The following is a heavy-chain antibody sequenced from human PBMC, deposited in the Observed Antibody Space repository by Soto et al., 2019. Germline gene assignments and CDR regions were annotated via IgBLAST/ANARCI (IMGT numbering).Heavy chain of an antibody. Sequence: PSETLSLTCTVSGGSVSSGSYYWSWIRQPPGKGLEWIGYIYYSGSTNYNPSLKSRVTISVDTSKNQFSLKLSSVTAADTAVYYCARVGYCSGGSCYYDWFDPWGQGTLVTVSS. CDR1: GGSVSSGSYY. CDR2: IYYSGST. V-gene: IGHV4-61*01. J-gene: IGHJ5*02. CDR3: ARVGYCSGGSCYYDWFDP. D-gene: IGHD2-15*01.